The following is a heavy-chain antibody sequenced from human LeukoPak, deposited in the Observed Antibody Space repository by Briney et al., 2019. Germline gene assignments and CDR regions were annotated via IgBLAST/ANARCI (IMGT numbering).Heavy chain of an antibody. CDR1: GYTFSGYY. D-gene: IGHD2-2*01. J-gene: IGHJ4*02. CDR3: ARGGYCSSRGCFTIDY. Sequence: ASVKVSCKASGYTFSGYYLHWVRQAPGQGLEWMGWINPNSGDTNYAQKFQGTVTMTRDTSISTAYMELSRLRSDDTAVYCCARGGYCSSRGCFTIDYWGQGTLVTVSS. CDR2: INPNSGDT. V-gene: IGHV1-2*02.